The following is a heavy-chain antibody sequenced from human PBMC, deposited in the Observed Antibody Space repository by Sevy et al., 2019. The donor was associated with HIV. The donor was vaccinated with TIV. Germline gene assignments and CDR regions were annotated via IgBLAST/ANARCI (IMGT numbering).Heavy chain of an antibody. J-gene: IGHJ6*02. CDR2: ISYDGSNK. Sequence: GGCLRLSCAASGFTFSSYGMHWVRQAPGKGLEWVEVISYDGSNKYYADTVKGRFTISRDNSKNTLYLQMNSLRAEDTAVYYCAKDKVSSSSWYGMDVWGQGTTVTVSS. CDR3: AKDKVSSSSWYGMDV. CDR1: GFTFSSYG. D-gene: IGHD6-13*01. V-gene: IGHV3-30*18.